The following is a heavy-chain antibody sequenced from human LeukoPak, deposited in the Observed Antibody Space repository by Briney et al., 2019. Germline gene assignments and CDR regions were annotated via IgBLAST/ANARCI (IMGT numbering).Heavy chain of an antibody. CDR1: GFTFSDYY. CDR3: ARAAYCGGDCSTDLDY. V-gene: IGHV3-11*01. Sequence: GGSLRLSCAASGFTFSDYYMSWIRQAPGKGLEWVSYISSSGSTIYYADSVKGRFTISRDNAKNSLYLQMNSLRAEDTAVYYCARAAYCGGDCSTDLDYWGQGTLVTVSS. D-gene: IGHD2-21*02. CDR2: ISSSGSTI. J-gene: IGHJ4*02.